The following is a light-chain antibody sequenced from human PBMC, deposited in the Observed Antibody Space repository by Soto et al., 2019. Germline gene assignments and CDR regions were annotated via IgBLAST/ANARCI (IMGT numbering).Light chain of an antibody. CDR1: QGISNY. J-gene: IGKJ4*01. V-gene: IGKV1-9*01. CDR3: QQLNSFPLT. CDR2: AAS. Sequence: IQLTQSPSSLSASVGDRVLITCRASQGISNYLAWYRQKPGKAPKLLLYAASTLQSGVPSRFRGNGSRTDFTLTISSLQPEDFATYYCQQLNSFPLTFGGGTKVQI.